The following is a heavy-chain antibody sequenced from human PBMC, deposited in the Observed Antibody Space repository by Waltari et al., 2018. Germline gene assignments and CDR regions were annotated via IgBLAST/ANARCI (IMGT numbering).Heavy chain of an antibody. CDR3: ATAPYPYSSGYDY. Sequence: QVQRVQAGAEVKKPGASVKGSCKVSGYTLTELSMHWVRQAPGKGLEGTGGFHPEDGETIYAQKFQGRVTMTEDTSTAPAYTALSSLRPEDTAVYYCATAPYPYSSGYDYWGQGTLVTVSS. D-gene: IGHD6-19*01. CDR2: FHPEDGET. J-gene: IGHJ4*02. CDR1: GYTLTELS. V-gene: IGHV1-24*01.